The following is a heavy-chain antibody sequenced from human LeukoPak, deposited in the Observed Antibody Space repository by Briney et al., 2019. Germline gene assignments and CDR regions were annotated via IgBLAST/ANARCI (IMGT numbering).Heavy chain of an antibody. D-gene: IGHD5-12*01. CDR1: GFTFSRYA. V-gene: IGHV3-30-3*01. Sequence: GGSLRLSCAASGFTFSRYAVHWVRQAPGKGLEWVAFISYDGSNKYYADSVQGRFTTSRDNSKNTLYLQMNSLRAEDTAVYYCARVEWLLGPFDYWGQGTLVTVSS. CDR2: ISYDGSNK. CDR3: ARVEWLLGPFDY. J-gene: IGHJ4*02.